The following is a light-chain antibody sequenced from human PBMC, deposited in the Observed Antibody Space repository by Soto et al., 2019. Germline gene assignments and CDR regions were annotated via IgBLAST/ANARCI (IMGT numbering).Light chain of an antibody. V-gene: IGKV3-15*01. CDR2: GAS. Sequence: EIVMTQSPATLSLSPGEIAALSCRASQSFNSELAWYQQKPGQPPRLLIYGASTRATGVPARFTGSESGSEFTLTISGLKSEDFAVYYCQQGHNCPLTFGQGTRLEI. J-gene: IGKJ2*01. CDR3: QQGHNCPLT. CDR1: QSFNSE.